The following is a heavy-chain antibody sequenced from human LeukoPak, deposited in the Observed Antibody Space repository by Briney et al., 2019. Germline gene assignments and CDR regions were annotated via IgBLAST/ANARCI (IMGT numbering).Heavy chain of an antibody. CDR1: GFRISTYG. CDR3: AKDQGTVFGYFNY. CDR2: IRYDGSEK. D-gene: IGHD3-3*01. Sequence: GGSLRLSCAASGFRISTYGMHWVRQAPGKGLEWVAFIRYDGSEKYDADSVKGRFTISRDNVKNTLYLQMNSLRAEDTAVYYCAKDQGTVFGYFNYWGQGTLVTVSS. V-gene: IGHV3-30*02. J-gene: IGHJ4*02.